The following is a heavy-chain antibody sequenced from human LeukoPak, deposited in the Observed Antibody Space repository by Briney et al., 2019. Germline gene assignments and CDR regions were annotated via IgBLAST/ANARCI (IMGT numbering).Heavy chain of an antibody. D-gene: IGHD6-6*01. J-gene: IGHJ4*02. CDR1: GITFSSYS. V-gene: IGHV3-48*01. CDR3: ASGPYSSSSLEY. CDR2: ISSSGSTK. Sequence: GGSLRLSCGASGITFSSYSMNWVRQAPGKGLEWVSYISSSGSTKYYADSVKGRFTISRDNARNSLYLQMNSLRAEDTAVYYCASGPYSSSSLEYWGQGTLVTVSS.